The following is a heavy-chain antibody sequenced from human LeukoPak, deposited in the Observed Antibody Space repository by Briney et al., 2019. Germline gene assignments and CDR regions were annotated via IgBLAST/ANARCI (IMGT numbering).Heavy chain of an antibody. D-gene: IGHD2-2*01. J-gene: IGHJ6*03. CDR3: ARARRPDGVVPAARYMDV. CDR1: GFAFSTYW. CDR2: IKHDGSDK. Sequence: GGSLRLSCAASGFAFSTYWMSWVRQAPGKGLEWVAYIKHDGSDKYHVDSVKGRFTISRDNSKYSLYLQMNSLRADDTAVYYCARARRPDGVVPAARYMDVWGKGTTVTVSS. V-gene: IGHV3-7*01.